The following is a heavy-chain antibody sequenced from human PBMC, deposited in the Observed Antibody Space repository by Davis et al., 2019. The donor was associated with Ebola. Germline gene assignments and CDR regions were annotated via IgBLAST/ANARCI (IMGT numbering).Heavy chain of an antibody. D-gene: IGHD4-17*01. J-gene: IGHJ6*02. CDR2: INPNSGGT. CDR1: GYTFTGYY. Sequence: ASVTVSCKASGYTFTGYYMHWVRQAPGQGLEWMGWINPNSGGTNYAQKFQGRVTMTRDTSISTAYMELSRLRSDDTAVYYCARDKYGDYYYFYGMDVWGQGTTVTVSS. CDR3: ARDKYGDYYYFYGMDV. V-gene: IGHV1-2*02.